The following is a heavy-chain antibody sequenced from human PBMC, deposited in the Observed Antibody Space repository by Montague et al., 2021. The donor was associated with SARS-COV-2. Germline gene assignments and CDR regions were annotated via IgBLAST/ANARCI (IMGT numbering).Heavy chain of an antibody. CDR1: GGSFSDNY. D-gene: IGHD3-22*01. Sequence: SETLSLTCAVYGGSFSDNYWSWIRKPPGKGLDWIGEINHRETSNYNPSLKIQVSISVDTSKNHFSLYLVSVTAADTAVYYCARGRQHFNMIVVVMTGGEYYFDYWGQGTLVTVSS. V-gene: IGHV4-34*01. CDR3: ARGRQHFNMIVVVMTGGEYYFDY. J-gene: IGHJ4*02. CDR2: INHRETS.